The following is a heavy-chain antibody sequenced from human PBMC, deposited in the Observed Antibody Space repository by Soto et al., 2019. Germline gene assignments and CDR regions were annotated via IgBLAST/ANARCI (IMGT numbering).Heavy chain of an antibody. CDR1: GFTFSSYS. Sequence: EVQLVESGGGLVKPGGSLRLSCAASGFTFSSYSMNWVRQAPGKGLKWVSSISSSSSYIYYADSVKGRFTISRDNAKNSLYLQMNSLRAEDTAVYYCARDDYYDSSGYYFPTYYYYYGMDVWGQGTTVTVSS. V-gene: IGHV3-21*01. CDR3: ARDDYYDSSGYYFPTYYYYYGMDV. J-gene: IGHJ6*02. D-gene: IGHD3-22*01. CDR2: ISSSSSYI.